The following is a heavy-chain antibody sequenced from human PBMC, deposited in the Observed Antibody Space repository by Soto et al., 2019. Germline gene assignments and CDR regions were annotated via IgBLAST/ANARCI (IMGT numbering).Heavy chain of an antibody. Sequence: PGGSLRLSCAASGFTFSNSWMSWVRQAPGKGLEWVADINPVESEKYYVDSVKGRFTVSRDNAKNSLYLQMNSLRVEDTALYYCATGPAWGSPDYWGLGTLVTVSS. CDR3: ATGPAWGSPDY. D-gene: IGHD7-27*01. CDR1: GFTFSNSW. J-gene: IGHJ4*02. V-gene: IGHV3-7*01. CDR2: INPVESEK.